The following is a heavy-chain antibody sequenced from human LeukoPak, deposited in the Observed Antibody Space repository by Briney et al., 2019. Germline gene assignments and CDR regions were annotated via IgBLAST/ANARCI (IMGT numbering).Heavy chain of an antibody. CDR3: ATLLWGARNY. J-gene: IGHJ4*02. V-gene: IGHV1-24*01. D-gene: IGHD7-27*01. Sequence: EWMGRFDPEDGQTLYAQKFQGTVTITDDPSTDTAYMELSSLRSEDTAVYYCATLLWGARNYWGQGTLVTVSS. CDR2: FDPEDGQT.